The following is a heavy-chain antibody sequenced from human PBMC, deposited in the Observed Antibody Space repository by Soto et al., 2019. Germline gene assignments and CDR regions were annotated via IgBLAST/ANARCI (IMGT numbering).Heavy chain of an antibody. CDR1: GCTFTRYS. CDR2: ISSTTNYI. V-gene: IGHV3-21*06. J-gene: IGHJ4*02. CDR3: ARESEDLTSNFDY. Sequence: EVQLVESGGGLVKPGGSLRLSCAASGCTFTRYSMNWVRQAPGKGLEWVSSISSTTNYIYYGDSMKGRFTISRDNAKNSLYLEMNSLRAEDTAVYYCARESEDLTSNFDYWGQGPLVTVSS.